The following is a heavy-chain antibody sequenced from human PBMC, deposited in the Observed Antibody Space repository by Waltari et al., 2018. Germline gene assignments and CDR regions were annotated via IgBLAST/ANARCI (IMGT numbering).Heavy chain of an antibody. CDR3: ARLRLSIAARRGFDY. Sequence: QLQLQESGPGLVKPSETLSLTCTVSGGSISSSSYYWGWIRQPPGKGLEWIGSIYYSGRSYYNPSLKSRVTISVDTSKNQFSLKLSSVTAADTAVYYCARLRLSIAARRGFDYWGQGTLVIVSS. D-gene: IGHD6-6*01. V-gene: IGHV4-39*01. CDR1: GGSISSSSYY. J-gene: IGHJ4*02. CDR2: IYYSGRS.